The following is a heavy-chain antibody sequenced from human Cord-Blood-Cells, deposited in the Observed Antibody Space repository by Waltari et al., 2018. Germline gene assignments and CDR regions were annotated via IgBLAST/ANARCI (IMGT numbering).Heavy chain of an antibody. J-gene: IGHJ6*02. V-gene: IGHV4-34*01. CDR1: GGSFSGYY. CDR2: INHSGST. CDR3: ASLNYYYYYGMDV. Sequence: QVQLQQWGAGLLKPSETLSLTCAVYGGSFSGYYWSWIRQPPGKGLEWIGEINHSGSTNYNPSLMSRVTISVDTSKNQFSLKLSSVTAADTAVYYCASLNYYYYYGMDVWGQGTTVTVSS.